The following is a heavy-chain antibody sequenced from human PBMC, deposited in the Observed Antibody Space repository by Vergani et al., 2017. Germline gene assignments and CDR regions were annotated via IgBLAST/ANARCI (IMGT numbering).Heavy chain of an antibody. J-gene: IGHJ4*02. CDR3: ARARGRSGTDY. CDR1: GFTFSSYE. D-gene: IGHD1-1*01. V-gene: IGHV3-48*03. Sequence: EVQLVESGGGLVQPGGSLRLSCAASGFTFSSYEMNWVRQAPGKGLEWVSSISSSSSYIYYADSVKGRFTISRDNAKNSLYLQMNSLRAEDTAVYYCARARGRSGTDYWGQGTLVTVSS. CDR2: ISSSSSYI.